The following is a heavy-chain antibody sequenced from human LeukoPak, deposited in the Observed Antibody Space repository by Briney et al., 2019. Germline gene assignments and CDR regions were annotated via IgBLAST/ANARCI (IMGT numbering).Heavy chain of an antibody. CDR2: ISWNSGSI. D-gene: IGHD6-19*01. CDR3: AKAGVRDSSGWYYFDY. CDR1: GFTFDDYA. Sequence: GGSPRLSCAASGFTFDDYAMHWVRQAPGKGLEWVSGISWNSGSIGYADSVKGRFTISRDNAKNSLYLQMNSLRAEDMALYYCAKAGVRDSSGWYYFDYWGQGTLVTVSS. J-gene: IGHJ4*02. V-gene: IGHV3-9*03.